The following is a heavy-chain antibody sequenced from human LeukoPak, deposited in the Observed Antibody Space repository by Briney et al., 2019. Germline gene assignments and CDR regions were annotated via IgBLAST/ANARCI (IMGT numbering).Heavy chain of an antibody. CDR2: IYHSGNT. CDR3: AKDYYYGSGSYYTNWFDP. Sequence: GGSLRLSCAASGFTISSYYMAWVRQAPGKGLEWVSVIYHSGNTDYADSVKGRFTISRDNAKNSLYLQMNSLRAEDTALYYCAKDYYYGSGSYYTNWFDPWGQGTLVTVSS. D-gene: IGHD3-10*01. J-gene: IGHJ5*02. V-gene: IGHV3-53*05. CDR1: GFTISSYY.